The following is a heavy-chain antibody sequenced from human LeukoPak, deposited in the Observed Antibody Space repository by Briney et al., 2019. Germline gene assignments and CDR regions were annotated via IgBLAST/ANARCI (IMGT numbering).Heavy chain of an antibody. V-gene: IGHV3-33*01. Sequence: GGSLRLSCAASGFTFSNYGMHWVRQAPGKGLEWVAVIWYDGSDKYHADSVKGRFTISRDNAKNSLYLQMNSLRAEDTAVYYCARDAPGITIFGVVTHYYYYGMDVWGQGTTVTVSS. CDR3: ARDAPGITIFGVVTHYYYYGMDV. CDR2: IWYDGSDK. CDR1: GFTFSNYG. J-gene: IGHJ6*02. D-gene: IGHD3-3*01.